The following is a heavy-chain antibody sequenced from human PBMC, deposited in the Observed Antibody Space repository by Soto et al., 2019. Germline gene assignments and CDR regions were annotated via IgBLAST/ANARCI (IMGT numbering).Heavy chain of an antibody. V-gene: IGHV1-69*01. D-gene: IGHD2-15*01. CDR1: GGTFSSYA. CDR3: ARGALGYCSGGSCRSYYYYGMDV. Sequence: QVQLVQSGAEVKKPGSSVKVSCKASGGTFSSYAISWVRQAPGQGLEWMGGIIPIFGTANYAQKFQGRVTITADDSTSTAYMELSSLRSEDTAVYYCARGALGYCSGGSCRSYYYYGMDVWGQGTTVTDSS. CDR2: IIPIFGTA. J-gene: IGHJ6*02.